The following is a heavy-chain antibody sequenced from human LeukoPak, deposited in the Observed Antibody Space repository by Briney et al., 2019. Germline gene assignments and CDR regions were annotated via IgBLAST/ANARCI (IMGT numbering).Heavy chain of an antibody. CDR1: GFTFSSSW. Sequence: SRGSLRLSCAASGFTFSSSWMSWVRQAPGKGLGWVANIKPDGSEKFHVDSVKGRFTISRDNSKSSLSLQMNSLRAEDTAVYYCARYGLTAALDFWGQGTLVTVSS. D-gene: IGHD3-9*01. V-gene: IGHV3-7*01. J-gene: IGHJ4*02. CDR2: IKPDGSEK. CDR3: ARYGLTAALDF.